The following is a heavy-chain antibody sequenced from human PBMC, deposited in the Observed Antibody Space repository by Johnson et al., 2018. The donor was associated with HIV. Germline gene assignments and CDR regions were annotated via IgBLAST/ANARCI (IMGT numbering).Heavy chain of an antibody. Sequence: VQLVESGGGLVKPVGSLRLSCAASGFTFSNAWMSWVRQAPGKGLEWVGRIKSKTDGGTTDYAAPVKGRFTISRDDSKNTLYLQMNSLRAEDTAVYYCARHWGNDAFDIWGQGTMVTVSS. D-gene: IGHD7-27*01. CDR2: IKSKTDGGTT. CDR3: ARHWGNDAFDI. J-gene: IGHJ3*02. CDR1: GFTFSNAW. V-gene: IGHV3-15*01.